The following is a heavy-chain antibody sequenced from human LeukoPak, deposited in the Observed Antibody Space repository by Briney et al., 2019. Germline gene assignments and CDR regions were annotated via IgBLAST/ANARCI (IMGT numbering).Heavy chain of an antibody. J-gene: IGHJ4*02. Sequence: PSETLSLTCAVYGASFSGYYWSWIRQPPGKGLEWIGEINHSGSTDYNPSLKSRVTISVDTSKNQFSLKLSSVTAADTAVYYCAKGTGYPLIGWGQGTLVTVSS. CDR3: AKGTGYPLIG. D-gene: IGHD3-22*01. CDR1: GASFSGYY. CDR2: INHSGST. V-gene: IGHV4-34*01.